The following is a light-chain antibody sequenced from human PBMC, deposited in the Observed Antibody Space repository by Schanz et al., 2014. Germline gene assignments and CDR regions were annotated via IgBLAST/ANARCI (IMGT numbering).Light chain of an antibody. CDR3: QQYSHWPSWA. V-gene: IGKV3-15*01. CDR2: GAS. CDR1: QSISGY. J-gene: IGKJ1*01. Sequence: EIVLTQSPGTLSLSPGERATLSCKASQSISGYDLAWYQQKPGQAPRLLIYGASTRAAGVAARFSGSGSGTEFTLTISSLQSEDFAVYYCQQYSHWPSWAFGQGTKVEIK.